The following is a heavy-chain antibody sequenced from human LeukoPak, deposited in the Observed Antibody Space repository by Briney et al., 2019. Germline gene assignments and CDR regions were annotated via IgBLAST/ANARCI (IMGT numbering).Heavy chain of an antibody. CDR2: LYSNGYI. D-gene: IGHD3-22*01. CDR1: GFSVSSNY. V-gene: IGHV3-53*01. CDR3: ARGKLYSYESTSFYGPFDC. J-gene: IGHJ4*02. Sequence: GGSLRLSCAASGFSVSSNYLTWVRQAPGKGLEWVSVLYSNGYISYADSVKGRFTISRDNAENTVYLQVNSLRPEDTAVYFCARGKLYSYESTSFYGPFDCWGQGTLVTVSS.